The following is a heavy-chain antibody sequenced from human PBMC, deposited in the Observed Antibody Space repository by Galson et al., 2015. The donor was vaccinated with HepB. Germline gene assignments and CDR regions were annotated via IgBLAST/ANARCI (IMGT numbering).Heavy chain of an antibody. J-gene: IGHJ4*02. Sequence: SLRLSCAASGFTFDDYTMHWVRQAPGKGLEWVSLISWDGGSTYYADSVKGRFTISRDNSKNSLYLQMNSLRTEDTALYYCAKDISDYVWGSLVYWGQGTLVTVSS. D-gene: IGHD3-16*01. CDR1: GFTFDDYT. CDR3: AKDISDYVWGSLVY. CDR2: ISWDGGST. V-gene: IGHV3-43*01.